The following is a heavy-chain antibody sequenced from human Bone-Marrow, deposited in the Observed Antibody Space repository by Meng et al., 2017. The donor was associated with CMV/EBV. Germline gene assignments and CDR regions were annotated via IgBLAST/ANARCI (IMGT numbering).Heavy chain of an antibody. V-gene: IGHV1-69*05. J-gene: IGHJ6*02. CDR2: IIPIFGTA. CDR1: GYTFTSYG. D-gene: IGHD6-13*01. Sequence: SVKVSCKASGYTFTSYGISWVRQAPGQGLEWMGGIIPIFGTANYAQKFQGRVTITTDESTSTAYMELSSLRSEDTAVYYCARVVWSAAAGYYYYYGMDVWGQGTTVTVSS. CDR3: ARVVWSAAAGYYYYYGMDV.